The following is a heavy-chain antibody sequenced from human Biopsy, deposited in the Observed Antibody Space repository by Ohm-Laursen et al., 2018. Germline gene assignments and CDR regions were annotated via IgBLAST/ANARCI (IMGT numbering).Heavy chain of an antibody. V-gene: IGHV4-59*12. D-gene: IGHD5-24*01. J-gene: IGHJ2*01. CDR3: ASAGYNPDWNFDL. CDR2: IFHTGVV. CDR1: GGPIAGNY. Sequence: GTLSLTCTVSGGPIAGNYWSWIRQPPGKPLEWIGSIFHTGVVNYSPSLKSRVAIVVDISQRQSFLKLTSVTTADTAVYYCASAGYNPDWNFDLWGRGTRVTVSS.